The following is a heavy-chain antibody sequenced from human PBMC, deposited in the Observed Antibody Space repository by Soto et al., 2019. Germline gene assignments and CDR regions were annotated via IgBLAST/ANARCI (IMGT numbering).Heavy chain of an antibody. CDR2: IWYDGSNK. D-gene: IGHD6-19*01. V-gene: IGHV3-33*01. CDR3: ARDPGRSSGWYVDWYFDL. J-gene: IGHJ2*01. CDR1: GFTFSSSG. Sequence: QVQLVESGGGVVQPGRSLRLSCAASGFTFSSSGMHWVRQTPGKGLEWVAVIWYDGSNKYYADSVKGRFTISRDNSKNTLYLHMNSLRAEDAAVYYCARDPGRSSGWYVDWYFDLWGRGTLVTVSS.